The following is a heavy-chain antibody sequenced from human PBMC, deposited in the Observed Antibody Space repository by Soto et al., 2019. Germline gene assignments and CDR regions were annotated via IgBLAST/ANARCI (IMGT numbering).Heavy chain of an antibody. J-gene: IGHJ6*02. V-gene: IGHV1-69*12. CDR3: ARDKDRAQLGGNYYYIREG. CDR1: GGTFSTSA. D-gene: IGHD3-3*02. CDR2: IMPIFRTA. Sequence: QVQVVQSGAEVKKPGSSVKVSCKTSGGTFSTSAISWVRQAPGQGLEWMGGIMPIFRTADYAQKFQGRVTITADEAASTVYLELRSLTSEDTAVYYCARDKDRAQLGGNYYYIREGWGQGTTVTVTS.